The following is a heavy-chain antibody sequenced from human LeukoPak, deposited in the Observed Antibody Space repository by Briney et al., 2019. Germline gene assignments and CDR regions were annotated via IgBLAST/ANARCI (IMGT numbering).Heavy chain of an antibody. CDR3: ARGYCSSTSCYSIAAAGTLDY. D-gene: IGHD2-2*02. V-gene: IGHV1-2*02. CDR1: GYTFTGYY. Sequence: ASVKVSCKASGYTFTGYYMHWVRQAPGQGLEWMGWINPNSGGTNYAQKFQGRVTMTRDTSISTAYMELSRLRSDDTAVYYCARGYCSSTSCYSIAAAGTLDYWGRGTLVTVSS. J-gene: IGHJ4*02. CDR2: INPNSGGT.